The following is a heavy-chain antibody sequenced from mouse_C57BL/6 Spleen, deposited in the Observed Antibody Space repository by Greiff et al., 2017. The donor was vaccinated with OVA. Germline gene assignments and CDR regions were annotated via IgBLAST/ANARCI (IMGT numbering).Heavy chain of an antibody. D-gene: IGHD2-4*01. CDR2: IYPGSGNT. CDR1: GYTFTDYY. Sequence: QVQLQQSGAELVRPGASVKLSCKASGYTFTDYYINWVQQRPGQGLEWIARIYPGSGNTYYNEKFKGKATLTAEKSSSTAYMQLSSLTSEDSAVYFCARDDDYGWFAYWGQGTLVTVSA. CDR3: ARDDDYGWFAY. J-gene: IGHJ3*01. V-gene: IGHV1-76*01.